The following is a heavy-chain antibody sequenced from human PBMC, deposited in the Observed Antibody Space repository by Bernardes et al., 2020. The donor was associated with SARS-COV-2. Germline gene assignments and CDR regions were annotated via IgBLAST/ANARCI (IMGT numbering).Heavy chain of an antibody. CDR3: ARDLYSSSWFGYNFDY. D-gene: IGHD6-13*01. Sequence: GGSLRLSCAASGFTFSSYAMHWVRQAPGKGLEWVAVISYDGSNKYYADSVKGRFTISRDNSKNTLYLQMNSLRAEDTAVYYCARDLYSSSWFGYNFDYWGQGTLVTVSS. CDR2: ISYDGSNK. CDR1: GFTFSSYA. J-gene: IGHJ4*02. V-gene: IGHV3-30-3*01.